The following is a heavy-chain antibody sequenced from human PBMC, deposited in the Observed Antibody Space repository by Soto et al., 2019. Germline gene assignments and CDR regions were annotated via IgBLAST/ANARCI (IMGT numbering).Heavy chain of an antibody. CDR1: GLTFCNAW. V-gene: IGHV3-15*01. Sequence: SLEICCAASGLTFCNAWMSGVREAPGKGLKWVGRIKSKTDGGTTDYAAPVKGRFTISRDDSKNTLFLQMNSLKTEDTAVYYCTTDDPINKNWGQGTLVTVSS. J-gene: IGHJ4*02. CDR2: IKSKTDGGTT. CDR3: TTDDPINKN.